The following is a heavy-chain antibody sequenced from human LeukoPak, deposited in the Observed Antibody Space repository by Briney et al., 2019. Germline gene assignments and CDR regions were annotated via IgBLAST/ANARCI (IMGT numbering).Heavy chain of an antibody. J-gene: IGHJ4*02. Sequence: PGGSLRLSCAASGFTVSSNYMSWVRQAPGKGLEWVSVIYSSGNTYCADSVKDRFTISRDNSKNTMYLQMNSLRTEDTAVYYCARRRSSSWGIDYWGQGTLVTDSS. V-gene: IGHV3-66*02. CDR1: GFTVSSNY. D-gene: IGHD6-13*01. CDR2: IYSSGNT. CDR3: ARRRSSSWGIDY.